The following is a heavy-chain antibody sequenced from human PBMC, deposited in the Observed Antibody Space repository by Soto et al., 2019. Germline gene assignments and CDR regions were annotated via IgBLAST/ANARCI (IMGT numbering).Heavy chain of an antibody. J-gene: IGHJ4*02. CDR2: ISYDGSNK. Sequence: QVQLVESGGGVVQPGRSLRLSCAASGFTFSSYGMHWVRQAPGKGLEWVAVISYDGSNKYYADSVKGRFTISRDNSKNTLYLQMNSLRAEDTAVYYCAKVKVGATSNWGQGTLVTVSS. CDR1: GFTFSSYG. CDR3: AKVKVGATSN. D-gene: IGHD1-26*01. V-gene: IGHV3-30*18.